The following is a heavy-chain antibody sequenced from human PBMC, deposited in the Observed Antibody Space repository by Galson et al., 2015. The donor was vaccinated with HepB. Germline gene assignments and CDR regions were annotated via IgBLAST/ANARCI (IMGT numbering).Heavy chain of an antibody. D-gene: IGHD3-16*02. Sequence: SLRLSCAASGFTFSNAWMSWVRQAPGKGLEWVGRIKSKTDGGTKDYAATVKGRFTISRDDSKNTLYLQMNSLKTEDTAVYYCTTDPNYDYVWGSYRWDYWGQGTLVTVSS. CDR1: GFTFSNAW. CDR2: IKSKTDGGTK. J-gene: IGHJ4*02. V-gene: IGHV3-15*01. CDR3: TTDPNYDYVWGSYRWDY.